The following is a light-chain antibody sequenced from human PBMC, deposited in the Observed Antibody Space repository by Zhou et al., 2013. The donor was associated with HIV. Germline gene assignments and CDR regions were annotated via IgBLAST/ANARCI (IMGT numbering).Light chain of an antibody. CDR2: AAA. CDR1: QDINKY. V-gene: IGKV1-16*02. J-gene: IGKJ3*01. Sequence: DIQMTQSPSSLYASVGDRVTITCRASQDINKYVAWFQQRPGKGPKSLIHAAASLQSGVPSKFSGSGSGTDFTLTISNLQPEDLATYYCQQANSFPFTFGPGTRVEIK. CDR3: QQANSFPFT.